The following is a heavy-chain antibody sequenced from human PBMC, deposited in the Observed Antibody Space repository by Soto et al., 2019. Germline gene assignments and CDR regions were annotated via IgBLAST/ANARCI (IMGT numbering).Heavy chain of an antibody. Sequence: EVQLLESGGDLVQPGGSLRLSCVASGFTFSSYAMSWVRQAPEKGLEWVSGISGSGGSTYYADSVKGRFTISRDSSKNTVFLQMNSLRAEDTAVYFCAKGMYYYDSSGYRLFDYWGQGTLVTVSS. D-gene: IGHD3-22*01. V-gene: IGHV3-23*01. CDR1: GFTFSSYA. J-gene: IGHJ4*02. CDR3: AKGMYYYDSSGYRLFDY. CDR2: ISGSGGST.